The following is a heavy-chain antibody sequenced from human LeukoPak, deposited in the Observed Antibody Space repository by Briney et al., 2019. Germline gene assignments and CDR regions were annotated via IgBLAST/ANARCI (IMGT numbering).Heavy chain of an antibody. CDR1: GGSIGSGAYY. D-gene: IGHD2-8*02. J-gene: IGHJ4*02. Sequence: SETLSLTCTVSGGSIGSGAYYWSWIRQPPGKGLEWIAYISDIGSINYNPSLKSRVTISLDTSKNQFTLKLSSVTAADTAVYYCAGHHPRNTVDFWGQGTLVTVSS. CDR2: ISDIGSI. V-gene: IGHV4-61*08. CDR3: AGHHPRNTVDF.